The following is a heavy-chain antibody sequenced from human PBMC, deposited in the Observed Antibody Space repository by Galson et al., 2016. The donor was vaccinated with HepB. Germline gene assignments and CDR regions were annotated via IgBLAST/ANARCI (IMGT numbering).Heavy chain of an antibody. CDR2: ISGDSYGI. V-gene: IGHV3-23*01. Sequence: SLRLSCAASGITFRSYAMSWVRQAPGKGLEWLSAISGDSYGIFYADSVKGRSTISRDNSKNTLFLGMNSLRAEDTAVYYCATHRPLSEGHKGFDYWGQGTL. J-gene: IGHJ4*02. CDR3: ATHRPLSEGHKGFDY. CDR1: GITFRSYA. D-gene: IGHD1-14*01.